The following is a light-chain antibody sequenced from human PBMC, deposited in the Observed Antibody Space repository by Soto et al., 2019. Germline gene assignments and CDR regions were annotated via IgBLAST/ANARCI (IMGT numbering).Light chain of an antibody. Sequence: QLVLTQPTSLSASPGASARFTCTLRSGINVGFHNIYWYQQRPGSLPRFVLRYKSDSNKQQGSGVPSRFSGSKDASTNAGLLVTSGLQSEDDADYYCAIWYNNTWVFGGGTKLTVL. J-gene: IGLJ3*02. V-gene: IGLV5-39*01. CDR2: YKSDSNK. CDR3: AIWYNNTWV. CDR1: SGINVGFHN.